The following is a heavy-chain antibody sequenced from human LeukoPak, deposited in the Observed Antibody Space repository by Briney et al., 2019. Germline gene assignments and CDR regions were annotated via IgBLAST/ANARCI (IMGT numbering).Heavy chain of an antibody. D-gene: IGHD6-19*01. Sequence: PGGSLRLSCAASGFSIRSNYMSWVRQAPGKGLEWVSVIDSGGSTYYADSVKGRFTISRDNSKNTVYLQMNTLRAEDAAVCYCATGFGGWSSFDYWGQGTLVTVSS. CDR3: ATGFGGWSSFDY. V-gene: IGHV3-53*01. CDR2: IDSGGST. CDR1: GFSIRSNY. J-gene: IGHJ4*02.